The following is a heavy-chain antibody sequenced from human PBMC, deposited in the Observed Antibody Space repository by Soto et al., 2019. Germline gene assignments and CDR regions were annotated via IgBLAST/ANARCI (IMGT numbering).Heavy chain of an antibody. CDR2: IYWNDDK. D-gene: IGHD3-22*01. CDR3: ARNLYCYDSSCYYQHYYYYVMDV. J-gene: IGHJ6*02. V-gene: IGHV2-5*01. CDR1: GFSLSTSGVG. Sequence: SGPTLVNPTQTLTLTCTFSGFSLSTSGVGVGWIRQPPGKALEWLALIYWNDDKRYSPSPKSRLTITKDTSKNQVVLTMTNMDTVDTATYYCARNLYCYDSSCYYQHYYYYVMDVWGQGSTVTVAS.